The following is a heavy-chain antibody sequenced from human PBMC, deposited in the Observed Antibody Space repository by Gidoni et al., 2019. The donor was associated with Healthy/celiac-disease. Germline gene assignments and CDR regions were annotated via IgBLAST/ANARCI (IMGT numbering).Heavy chain of an antibody. Sequence: EVQLVESGGGLVKPGGSLRLSCAASGFTFSNDWMSWVRQAPGKGLEWVGRIKSKTDGGTTDYAAPVKGRFTISRDDSKNTLYLQMNSLKTEDTAVYYCTTDTYYYDSSGYYFAFDIWGQGTMVTVSS. D-gene: IGHD3-22*01. CDR3: TTDTYYYDSSGYYFAFDI. CDR2: IKSKTDGGTT. CDR1: GFTFSNDW. V-gene: IGHV3-15*01. J-gene: IGHJ3*02.